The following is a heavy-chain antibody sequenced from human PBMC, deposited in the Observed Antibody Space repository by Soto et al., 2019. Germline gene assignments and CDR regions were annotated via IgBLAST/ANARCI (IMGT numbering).Heavy chain of an antibody. CDR3: AHRVLRTVFGLVTTTAIYFDF. J-gene: IGHJ4*02. V-gene: IGHV2-5*02. CDR1: GFSLTTSGVG. D-gene: IGHD3-3*01. Sequence: QITLNESGPTQVKPRQTLTLTCTFSGFSLTTSGVGVGWIRQSPGKAPEWLALIYWDDDKRYSPSLKSRITITNDTSKNQVVLTMADLDPADTATYYCAHRVLRTVFGLVTTTAIYFDFWGQGTPVAVSS. CDR2: IYWDDDK.